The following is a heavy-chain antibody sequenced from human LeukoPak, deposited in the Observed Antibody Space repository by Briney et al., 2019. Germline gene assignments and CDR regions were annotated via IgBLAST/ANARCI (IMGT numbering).Heavy chain of an antibody. CDR3: AKLEAAIVVVPADAFDI. V-gene: IGHV3-30*02. CDR2: IWYDGSNK. CDR1: GFTFSSYS. J-gene: IGHJ3*02. D-gene: IGHD2-2*01. Sequence: HAGGSLRLSCAASGFTFSSYSMNWVRQAPGKGLEWVAVIWYDGSNKYYADSVKGRFTISRDNSKNTLYLQMNSLRAEDTAVYYCAKLEAAIVVVPADAFDIWGQGTMVTVSS.